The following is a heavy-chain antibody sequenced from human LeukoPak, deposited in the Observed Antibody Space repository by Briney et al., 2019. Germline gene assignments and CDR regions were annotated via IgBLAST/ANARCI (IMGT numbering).Heavy chain of an antibody. CDR1: GFSLSTSGVG. Sequence: PGPMLVNPTQTLTLTCTFSGFSLSTSGVGVGLIRQPPGAALQCNAFNYWDDDKRFSPSLKNRLTITKDTSKNQVVLTMTNMDPVDTATYFCVHNGRYCSGGTCYSVAFDYWGHGTLVTISS. CDR3: VHNGRYCSGGTCYSVAFDY. J-gene: IGHJ4*01. D-gene: IGHD2-15*01. CDR2: NYWDDDK. V-gene: IGHV2-5*02.